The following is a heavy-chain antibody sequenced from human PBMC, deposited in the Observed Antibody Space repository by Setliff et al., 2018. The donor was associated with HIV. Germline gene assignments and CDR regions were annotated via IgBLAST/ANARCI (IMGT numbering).Heavy chain of an antibody. Sequence: GASVKVSCKASGYTFTGYYMHWVRQAPGQGLEWVGWINPNSGGTNYAQKFQGRVTMTRDTSITTAYMELSRLGSDDTAVYYCATDDYGGDSFDNWGQGTLVTVSS. CDR2: INPNSGGT. D-gene: IGHD4-17*01. CDR1: GYTFTGYY. CDR3: ATDDYGGDSFDN. J-gene: IGHJ4*02. V-gene: IGHV1-2*02.